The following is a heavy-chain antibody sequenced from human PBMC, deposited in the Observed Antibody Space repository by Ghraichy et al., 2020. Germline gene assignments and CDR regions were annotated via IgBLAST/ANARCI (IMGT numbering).Heavy chain of an antibody. CDR1: GFTFSSYG. J-gene: IGHJ4*02. D-gene: IGHD5-18*01. V-gene: IGHV3-33*01. CDR2: IWHDGGNE. CDR3: ARGHGDSYGLFDY. Sequence: GESLNISCAASGFTFSSYGMHWVRQAPGKRLEWVAVIWHDGGNEYYADSVKGRFTISRNNSKNTLGLQMSSLSAEDTALYYCARGHGDSYGLFDYWCQGTQVTVST.